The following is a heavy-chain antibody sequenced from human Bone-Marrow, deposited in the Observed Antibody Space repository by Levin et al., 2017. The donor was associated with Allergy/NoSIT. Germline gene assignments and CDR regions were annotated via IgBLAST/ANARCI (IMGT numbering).Heavy chain of an antibody. CDR2: INQDGSEK. CDR1: GFTFSSYW. Sequence: PGGSLRLSCAASGFTFSSYWMTWVRQAPGKGLEWVANINQDGSEKYYVGSVRGRFTISRDNAKNSLYLQMSSLRAEDTAVYYCVGEYYYDNSGYYAYWGQGTLVTVSS. D-gene: IGHD3-22*01. CDR3: VGEYYYDNSGYYAY. J-gene: IGHJ4*02. V-gene: IGHV3-7*01.